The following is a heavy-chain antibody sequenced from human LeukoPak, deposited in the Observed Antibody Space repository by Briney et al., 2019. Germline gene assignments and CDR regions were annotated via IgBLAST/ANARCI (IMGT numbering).Heavy chain of an antibody. CDR2: IKQDGSEK. V-gene: IGHV3-7*01. CDR1: GFTFSSYW. CDR3: ARSQWLASDAFDI. D-gene: IGHD6-19*01. J-gene: IGHJ3*02. Sequence: GGPLRLSCAASGFTFSSYWMSWVRQAPGKGLEWVANIKQDGSEKYYVDSVKGRFTISRDNAKNSLYLQMNSLRAEDTAVYYCARSQWLASDAFDIWGQGTMVTVSS.